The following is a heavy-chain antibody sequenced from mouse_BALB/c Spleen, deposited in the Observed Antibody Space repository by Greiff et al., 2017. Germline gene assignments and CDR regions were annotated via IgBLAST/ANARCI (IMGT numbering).Heavy chain of an antibody. J-gene: IGHJ2*01. CDR3: AREGRESY. CDR2: INPSTGYT. D-gene: IGHD3-3*01. Sequence: QVQLKESGAELAKPGASVKMSCKASGYTFTSYWMHWVKQRPGQGLEWIGYINPSTGYTEYNQKFKDKATLTADKSSSTAYMQLSSLTSEDSAVYYCAREGRESYWGQGTTLTVSS. CDR1: GYTFTSYW. V-gene: IGHV1-7*01.